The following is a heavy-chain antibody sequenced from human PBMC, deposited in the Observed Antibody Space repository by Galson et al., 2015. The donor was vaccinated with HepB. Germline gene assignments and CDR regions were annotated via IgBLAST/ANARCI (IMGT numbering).Heavy chain of an antibody. CDR1: GFTLNDHY. Sequence: SLRLSCAASGFTLNDHYMDWVRQAPGKGLEWVGRTRNRANSYTTIYAASVKDRFTISRDDSKNSLYLQMNSLKPEDTAVYYCARALRYSGRSYDDYWGQGTLVTVSS. CDR3: ARALRYSGRSYDDY. J-gene: IGHJ4*02. V-gene: IGHV3-72*01. CDR2: TRNRANSYTT. D-gene: IGHD1-26*01.